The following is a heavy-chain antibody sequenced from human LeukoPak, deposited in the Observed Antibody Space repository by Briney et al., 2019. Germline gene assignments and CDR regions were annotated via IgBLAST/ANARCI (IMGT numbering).Heavy chain of an antibody. D-gene: IGHD3-22*01. CDR3: AKECGRDYDDRAFDI. V-gene: IGHV3-23*01. Sequence: GGSLRLSCAASGFTVSSNYMNWVRQSPERGLEWVSAISGTGGSTSYADSLKGRFTISRDNSKNTLYLQMSSLTAEDTAVYYCAKECGRDYDDRAFDIWGQGTVVTVSS. CDR2: ISGTGGST. J-gene: IGHJ3*02. CDR1: GFTVSSNY.